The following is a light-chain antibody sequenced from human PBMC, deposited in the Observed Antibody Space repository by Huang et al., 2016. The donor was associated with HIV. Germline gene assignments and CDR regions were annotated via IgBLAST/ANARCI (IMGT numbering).Light chain of an antibody. CDR2: DAS. Sequence: EIVLTQSPATLSLSPGERATLSCRASQSVSSSLAWYQQKPGQAPRLLIYDASNRATGIPARFSGSGSGTDFTLTISNLEPEDFAVYYCQQRSNWPRFTFGQGTKVEIK. CDR3: QQRSNWPRFT. J-gene: IGKJ1*01. V-gene: IGKV3-11*01. CDR1: QSVSSS.